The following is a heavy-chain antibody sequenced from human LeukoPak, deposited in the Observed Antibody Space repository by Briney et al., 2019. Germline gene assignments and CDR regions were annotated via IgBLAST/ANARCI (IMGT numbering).Heavy chain of an antibody. CDR1: GFTFSSYG. CDR2: IRNDGSNK. Sequence: GGSLRLSCAASGFTFSSYGMHWVRQAPGKGLEWVAFIRNDGSNKYYADSVKGRFIISRDNSKNTLYLQMNSLRAEDTAVYYCAKLLSNSGRFLYWGQGTLVTVSS. CDR3: AKLLSNSGRFLY. V-gene: IGHV3-30*02. J-gene: IGHJ4*02. D-gene: IGHD4-23*01.